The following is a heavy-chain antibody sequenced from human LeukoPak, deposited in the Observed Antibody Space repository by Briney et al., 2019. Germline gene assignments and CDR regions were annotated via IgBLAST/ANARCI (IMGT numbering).Heavy chain of an antibody. CDR1: GGTFSSYA. D-gene: IGHD3-3*01. CDR3: AAGVGIITQFDN. J-gene: IGHJ4*02. CDR2: IIPMVGKA. Sequence: SVKVSCKASGGTFSSYAISWVRQAPGQGLEWLGGIIPMVGKANYAQTFQGKVTIITDESTRTAYMELNSLTSEDTAVYYCAAGVGIITQFDNWGQGTPVTVSS. V-gene: IGHV1-69*05.